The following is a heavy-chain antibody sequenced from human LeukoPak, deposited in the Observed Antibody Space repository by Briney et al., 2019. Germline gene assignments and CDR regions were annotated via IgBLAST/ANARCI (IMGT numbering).Heavy chain of an antibody. Sequence: SETLSLTCSVSGYSISSGYYWAWIRQPPGKGLEGIASIYYSGSTYYNPSLKSRVTISADTSKKKFSMKLTSVPAADTAVYYCARDHNPAPWFGEPQGYWGQGTLVTVSS. J-gene: IGHJ4*02. CDR3: ARDHNPAPWFGEPQGY. D-gene: IGHD3-10*01. CDR2: IYYSGST. CDR1: GYSISSGYY. V-gene: IGHV4-38-2*02.